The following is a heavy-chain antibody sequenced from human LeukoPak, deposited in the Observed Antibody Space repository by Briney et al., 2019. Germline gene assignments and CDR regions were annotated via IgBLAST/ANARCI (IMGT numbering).Heavy chain of an antibody. D-gene: IGHD2-2*01. V-gene: IGHV3-30*03. CDR2: ISYDGSNK. CDR3: ARALVVPAAPLDY. Sequence: QSGGSLRLSCAASGFTFSTYWMTWVRQAPGKGLEWVAVISYDGSNKYYADSVKGRFTISRDNSKNTLYLQMNSLRAEDTAVYYCARALVVPAAPLDYWGQGTLVTVSS. CDR1: GFTFSTYW. J-gene: IGHJ4*02.